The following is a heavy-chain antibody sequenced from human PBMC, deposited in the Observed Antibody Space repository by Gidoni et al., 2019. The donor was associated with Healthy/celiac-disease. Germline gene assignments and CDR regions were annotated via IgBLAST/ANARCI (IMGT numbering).Heavy chain of an antibody. CDR3: ARVRDYGSGSYYWYFDL. Sequence: EVPLVASGGGLVKPGGSLRLSCAASGFTFSSYSMNWVRQAPGKGLEWVSSISSSSSYIDYADSVKGRFTISRDNAKNSLYLQMNSLRAEDTAVYYCARVRDYGSGSYYWYFDLWGRGTLVTVSS. CDR1: GFTFSSYS. CDR2: ISSSSSYI. J-gene: IGHJ2*01. D-gene: IGHD3-10*01. V-gene: IGHV3-21*01.